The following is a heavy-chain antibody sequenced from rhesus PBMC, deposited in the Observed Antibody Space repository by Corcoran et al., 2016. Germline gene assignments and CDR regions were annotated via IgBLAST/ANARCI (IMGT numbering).Heavy chain of an antibody. Sequence: QVHLQESGPGLVKPSEPLSLTCAVPGGSISGGYHWGWVSPHPGKGLEWSGNIYGNSASTYYNPSLKSRVTISKDTSKNQFSLKLSSVTAADTAVYYCARGSGGYFFDYWGQGVLVTVSS. CDR2: IYGNSAST. CDR1: GGSISGGYH. V-gene: IGHV4S7*01. J-gene: IGHJ4*01. CDR3: ARGSGGYFFDY. D-gene: IGHD3-28*01.